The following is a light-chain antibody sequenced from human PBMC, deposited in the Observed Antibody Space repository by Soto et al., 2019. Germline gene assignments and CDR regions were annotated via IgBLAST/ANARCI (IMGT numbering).Light chain of an antibody. J-gene: IGKJ5*01. V-gene: IGKV3-11*01. Sequence: EVGLTQSPVTLSLYPGERATLSCRASQSFRGLLAWYQQKPGQAPRLLIYDASNRATGIPPRFSGSGDGTDFTLTISSLEPEDSAVYYCQQRHMWPITFGQGTRLEIK. CDR1: QSFRGL. CDR3: QQRHMWPIT. CDR2: DAS.